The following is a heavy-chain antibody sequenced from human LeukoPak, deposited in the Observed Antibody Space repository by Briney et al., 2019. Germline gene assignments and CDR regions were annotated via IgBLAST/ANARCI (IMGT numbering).Heavy chain of an antibody. CDR1: GFTVSWNY. J-gene: IGHJ6*02. CDR2: IYRGGST. V-gene: IGHV3-66*02. CDR3: ARDLPTATTGIIYNYSGMDV. D-gene: IGHD4-17*01. Sequence: GGSLRLSCAASGFTVSWNYMNWVRQAPGKGLEWVPVIYRGGSTFYADSVKGRFTISRDNSKNTLSLQMNSLRVEDTGVYYCARDLPTATTGIIYNYSGMDVWGQGTTVTVSS.